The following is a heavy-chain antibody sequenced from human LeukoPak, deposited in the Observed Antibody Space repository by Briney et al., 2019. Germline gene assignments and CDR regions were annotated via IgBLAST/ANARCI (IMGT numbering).Heavy chain of an antibody. CDR1: GGSISSYY. CDR2: IYYSGST. V-gene: IGHV4-59*01. Sequence: PSETLSLTCTVSGGSISSYYWSWIRQPPGKGLEWIGYIYYSGSTNYNPSLKSRVTISVDTSKNQFSLKLSSVTAADTAVYYCARGEFDYFDYWGQGTLVTVSS. D-gene: IGHD2/OR15-2a*01. J-gene: IGHJ4*02. CDR3: ARGEFDYFDY.